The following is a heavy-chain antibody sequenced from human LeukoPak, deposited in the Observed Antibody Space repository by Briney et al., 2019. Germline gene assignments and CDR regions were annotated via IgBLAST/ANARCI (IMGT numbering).Heavy chain of an antibody. CDR3: ARQYCGSEDN. Sequence: PSQTLSLTCTVSGGSVSSGDYFWSWIRQPPGKGLELIAYIYYTGTTYYNPSLKSPVTISVDTSKNQFSLKLNSVTAADTAVYYCARQYCGSEDNWGQGTLVTVSS. J-gene: IGHJ4*02. D-gene: IGHD3-10*01. CDR1: GGSVSSGDYF. CDR2: IYYTGTT. V-gene: IGHV4-30-4*01.